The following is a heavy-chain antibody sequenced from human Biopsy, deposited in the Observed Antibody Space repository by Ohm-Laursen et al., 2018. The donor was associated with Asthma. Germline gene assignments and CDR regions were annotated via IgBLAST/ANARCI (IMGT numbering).Heavy chain of an antibody. J-gene: IGHJ4*01. CDR3: AKSADYYDSTDYLDF. CDR2: ISWNSGNI. CDR1: GFSFDDCA. V-gene: IGHV3-9*01. D-gene: IGHD3-22*01. Sequence: SLRLSCAASGFSFDDCAMHWVRQAPGKGLEWVSSISWNSGNIDYADSVKGRFTISRDNAKNSLYLQMQSLRPEDTAFYYCAKSADYYDSTDYLDFSGRGTLVTVSS.